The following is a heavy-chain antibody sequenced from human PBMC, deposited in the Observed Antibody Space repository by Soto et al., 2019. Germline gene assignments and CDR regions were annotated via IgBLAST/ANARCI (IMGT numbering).Heavy chain of an antibody. CDR2: ISSSSSTI. CDR3: ARGGIVATRDAFDI. V-gene: IGHV3-48*02. Sequence: GGSLRLSCAASGFTFSSYSMNWVRQAPGKGLEWVSYISSSSSTIYYAESVKGRFTISRDNAKNSLYLQMNSLRDEDTAVYYCARGGIVATRDAFDIWGQGTMVTVSS. D-gene: IGHD5-12*01. CDR1: GFTFSSYS. J-gene: IGHJ3*02.